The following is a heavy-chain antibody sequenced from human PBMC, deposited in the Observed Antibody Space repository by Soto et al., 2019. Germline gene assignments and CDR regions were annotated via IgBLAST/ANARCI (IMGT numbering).Heavy chain of an antibody. CDR1: GFTFSSYW. D-gene: IGHD3-3*01. J-gene: IGHJ3*02. Sequence: GGSLRLSCAASGFTFSSYWMSWVRQAPGKGLEWVANIKQDGSEKYYVDSVKGRFTISRDNAKNSLYLQMNSLRAEDTAVYYCARRAYYDFWSGYYNSVAFDIWGQVTMVTVSS. V-gene: IGHV3-7*01. CDR2: IKQDGSEK. CDR3: ARRAYYDFWSGYYNSVAFDI.